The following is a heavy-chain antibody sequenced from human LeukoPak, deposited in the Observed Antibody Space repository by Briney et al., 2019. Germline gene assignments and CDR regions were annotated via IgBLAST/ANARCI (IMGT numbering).Heavy chain of an antibody. D-gene: IGHD5-18*01. CDR1: GFTVSSNY. V-gene: IGHV3-53*01. J-gene: IGHJ6*02. CDR2: IYSGGST. CDR3: AKDLTASFYYGMDV. Sequence: PGGSLRLSCAASGFTVSSNYMSWVRQAPGKGLEWVSVIYSGGSTYYADSVKGRFTISRDNSKNTLYLQMNSLRAEDTAVYYCAKDLTASFYYGMDVWGQGTTVTVSS.